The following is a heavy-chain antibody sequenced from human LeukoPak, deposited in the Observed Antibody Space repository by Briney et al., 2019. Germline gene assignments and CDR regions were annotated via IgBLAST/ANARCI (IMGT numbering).Heavy chain of an antibody. Sequence: SETLSLTCTVSGGSISSGGYYWSWIRQHPGKGLEWIGYIYYSASTYYNPSLKSRVTISVDTSKNQFSLKLSSVTAADTAVYYCARALAVAGRFYFDYWGQGTLVTVSS. CDR2: IYYSAST. CDR1: GGSISSGGYY. V-gene: IGHV4-31*03. CDR3: ARALAVAGRFYFDY. D-gene: IGHD6-19*01. J-gene: IGHJ4*02.